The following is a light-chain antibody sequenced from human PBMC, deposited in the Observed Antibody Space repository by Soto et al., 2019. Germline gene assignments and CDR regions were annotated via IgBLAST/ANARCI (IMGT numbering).Light chain of an antibody. CDR2: DAS. J-gene: IGKJ3*01. V-gene: IGKV1D-13*01. Sequence: AIQLTQSPSSLSAYVGDSVTITCRASQGISSALAWYQQKPGRAPKLLIYDASSLEGGVPSRFSGSRSGTDFTLTVSSLQPEDFATYYCQQFDEYPVTFGPGTKVDIK. CDR1: QGISSA. CDR3: QQFDEYPVT.